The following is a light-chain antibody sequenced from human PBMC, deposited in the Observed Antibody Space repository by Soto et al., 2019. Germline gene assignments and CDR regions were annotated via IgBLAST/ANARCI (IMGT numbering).Light chain of an antibody. CDR2: RNN. V-gene: IGLV1-47*01. CDR1: SSNIGSNY. Sequence: QAVVTQPPSASGTPGQRVTISCSGSSSNIGSNYVYWYQQLPGTAPKLLIYRNNQRPSGVPDRFSGSKSGTSASLAISGLRSEDEADYYCAAWDDSLSVVVFGGGTKVTV. CDR3: AAWDDSLSVVV. J-gene: IGLJ2*01.